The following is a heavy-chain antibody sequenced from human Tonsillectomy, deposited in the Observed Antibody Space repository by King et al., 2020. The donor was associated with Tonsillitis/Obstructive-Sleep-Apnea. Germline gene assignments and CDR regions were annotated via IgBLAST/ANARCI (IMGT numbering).Heavy chain of an antibody. Sequence: DQLVQSGSELKKPGASVKVSCQASGYTFTKYAMNWVRQAPGQGLEWMGWINTNTGNPTYGQGFTGRFVFSLDTSVSTAYVQISSLKAEDTAVYYCARPRPIGQGSYYFYGLDVWGQGTTVTVSS. CDR1: GYTFTKYA. CDR3: ARPRPIGQGSYYFYGLDV. V-gene: IGHV7-4-1*02. J-gene: IGHJ6*02. CDR2: INTNTGNP.